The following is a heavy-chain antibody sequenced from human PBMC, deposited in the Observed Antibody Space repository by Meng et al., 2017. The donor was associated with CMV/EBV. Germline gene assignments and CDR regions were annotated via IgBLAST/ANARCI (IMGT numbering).Heavy chain of an antibody. V-gene: IGHV3-7*01. CDR1: GFIFNNYW. CDR3: ARICVTGRACYHLDY. Sequence: GGSLRLSCATSGFIFNNYWMSWVRQAPGKGLEWVANIKQDGSEKQYVDSVKGRFTISRDSAKNSLHLQVNSLRVEDTAVYYCARICVTGRACYHLDYWGQGTLVTVSS. D-gene: IGHD1-14*01. CDR2: IKQDGSEK. J-gene: IGHJ4*02.